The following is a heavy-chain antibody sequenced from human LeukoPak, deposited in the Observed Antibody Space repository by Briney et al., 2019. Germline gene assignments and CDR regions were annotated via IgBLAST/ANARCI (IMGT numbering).Heavy chain of an antibody. D-gene: IGHD1-26*01. Sequence: SETLSLTCAVSGGSISSGDYSWSWIRQPPGQGLERIGYIYHSGSTYYNPSLKSRVTISVDRSKNQFSLKLSSVTAADTAVYYCARVWSSFPYYFDYWGQGTLVTVSS. J-gene: IGHJ4*02. CDR3: ARVWSSFPYYFDY. V-gene: IGHV4-30-2*01. CDR1: GGSISSGDYS. CDR2: IYHSGST.